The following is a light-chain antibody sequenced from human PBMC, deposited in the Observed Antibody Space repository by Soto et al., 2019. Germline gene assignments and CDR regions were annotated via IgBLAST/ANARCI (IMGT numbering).Light chain of an antibody. CDR1: SSDIGSYNY. Sequence: QSALTQPASVSGSPGQSITISCTGTSSDIGSYNYVSWYQQHPGKAPKLMIHDVSNRPSGVSNRFSGSKSGSTASLTISGLRAEDEADYYCSSYTSSSTLVFGGGTKLTVL. V-gene: IGLV2-14*01. CDR3: SSYTSSSTLV. CDR2: DVS. J-gene: IGLJ2*01.